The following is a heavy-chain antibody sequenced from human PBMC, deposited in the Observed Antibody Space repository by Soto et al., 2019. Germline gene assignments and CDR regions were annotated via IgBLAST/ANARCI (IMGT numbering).Heavy chain of an antibody. V-gene: IGHV4-61*01. CDR2: IYYSGST. D-gene: IGHD6-6*01. Sequence: SETLSLTCTVSGGSVSSGSYYWSWIRQPPGKGLEWIGYIYYSGSTNYNPSLKSRVTISVDTSKNQFSLKLSSVTAADTAVYYGARGAGLELVFYYWGQGTLDTVAS. CDR1: GGSVSSGSYY. J-gene: IGHJ4*02. CDR3: ARGAGLELVFYY.